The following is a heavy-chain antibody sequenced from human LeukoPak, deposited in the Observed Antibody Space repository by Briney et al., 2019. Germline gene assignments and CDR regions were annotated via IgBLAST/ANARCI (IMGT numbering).Heavy chain of an antibody. V-gene: IGHV1-24*01. Sequence: ASVKVSCKVSGYTLTELSMHWVRQAPGKGLEWMGGFDPEDGETIYAQKFQGRVTMTEDTSTGTAYMELSSLRSEDTAVYYCATRHRYSGYDYLGGLDYWGRGTLVTVSS. CDR3: ATRHRYSGYDYLGGLDY. CDR2: FDPEDGET. D-gene: IGHD5-12*01. CDR1: GYTLTELS. J-gene: IGHJ4*02.